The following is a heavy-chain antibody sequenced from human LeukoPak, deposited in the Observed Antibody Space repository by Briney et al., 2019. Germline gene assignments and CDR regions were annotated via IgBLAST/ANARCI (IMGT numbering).Heavy chain of an antibody. Sequence: GGSLRLSCSASGFTFKSYAVHWVRQAPGKGLEWVAVISYDGSNKYYADSVKGRFTISRDNSKNTLYLQMNSLRAEDTAVYYCAKGDIVATSPIDYWGQGTLVTVSS. CDR1: GFTFKSYA. CDR3: AKGDIVATSPIDY. CDR2: ISYDGSNK. D-gene: IGHD5-12*01. V-gene: IGHV3-30*04. J-gene: IGHJ4*02.